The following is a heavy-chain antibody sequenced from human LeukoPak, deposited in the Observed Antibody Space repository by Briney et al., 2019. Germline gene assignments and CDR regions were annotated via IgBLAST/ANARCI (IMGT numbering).Heavy chain of an antibody. CDR3: ARDNYYDGSGNYPNNSFDI. J-gene: IGHJ3*02. Sequence: PGGSLRLSCAASGFTFSSYGMDWVRQAPGKGLEWVSDIWCDGSNIYYADSVRGRFTISRDNSKNTLYLQMNSLRAEDTAVYYCARDNYYDGSGNYPNNSFDIWGQGTMVTVSS. CDR2: IWCDGSNI. D-gene: IGHD3-22*01. CDR1: GFTFSSYG. V-gene: IGHV3-33*01.